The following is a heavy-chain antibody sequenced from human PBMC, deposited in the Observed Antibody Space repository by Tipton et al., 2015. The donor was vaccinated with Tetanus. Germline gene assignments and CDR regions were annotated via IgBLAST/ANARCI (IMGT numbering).Heavy chain of an antibody. J-gene: IGHJ6*02. CDR1: GFTSESHY. CDR2: ISPDGRRT. D-gene: IGHD1-1*01. Sequence: SLRLSCAASGFTSESHYMHWVRQSPGKGLLWISRISPDGRRTNYADSVRGRFTIIRDNSKNTLSLQMNSLRAEDTATYYCARDKSVCDYGWNGCEYHHGMDVGDQGSTVTVSS. CDR3: ARDKSVCDYGWNGCEYHHGMDV. V-gene: IGHV3-74*01.